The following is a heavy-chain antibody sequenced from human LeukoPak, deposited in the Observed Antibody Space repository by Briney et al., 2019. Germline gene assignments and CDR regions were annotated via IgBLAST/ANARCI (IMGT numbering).Heavy chain of an antibody. CDR3: ARITMVRGVIPGSVDY. Sequence: SETLTLTCAVSGGSISSGGYSWSWIRQPPGKGLEWIGYIYHSGSTYYNPSLKSRVTISVDRSKNQFSLKLSSVTAADTAVYYCARITMVRGVIPGSVDYWGQGTLVTVSS. J-gene: IGHJ4*02. D-gene: IGHD3-10*01. V-gene: IGHV4-30-2*01. CDR2: IYHSGST. CDR1: GGSISSGGYS.